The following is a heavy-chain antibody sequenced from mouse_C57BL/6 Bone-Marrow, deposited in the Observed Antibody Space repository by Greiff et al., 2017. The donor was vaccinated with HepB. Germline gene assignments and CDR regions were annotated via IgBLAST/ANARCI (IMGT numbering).Heavy chain of an antibody. CDR2: IDPSDSYT. Sequence: VQLQQPGAELVTPGASVKLSCKASGYTFTSYWMHWVKQRPGQGLEWIGEIDPSDSYTNYNQKFKGKSTLTVDKSSSTAYMQLSSLTSEDSAVYYCARRGVVATNYYAMDYWGQGTSVTVSS. CDR1: GYTFTSYW. J-gene: IGHJ4*01. D-gene: IGHD1-1*01. V-gene: IGHV1-69*01. CDR3: ARRGVVATNYYAMDY.